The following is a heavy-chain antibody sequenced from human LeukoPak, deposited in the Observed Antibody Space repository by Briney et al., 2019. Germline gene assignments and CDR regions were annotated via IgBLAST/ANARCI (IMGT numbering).Heavy chain of an antibody. J-gene: IGHJ5*02. CDR3: ARDDTTTSWFDP. CDR2: INPNSGGT. V-gene: IGHV1-2*02. Sequence: ALVKVSCKASGYTFTGYYMHWVRQAPGQGLEWMGWINPNSGGTNYAQKFQGRVTMTRDTSISTAYMELSRLRSDDTAVYYCARDDTTTSWFDPWGQGTLVTVSS. D-gene: IGHD2/OR15-2a*01. CDR1: GYTFTGYY.